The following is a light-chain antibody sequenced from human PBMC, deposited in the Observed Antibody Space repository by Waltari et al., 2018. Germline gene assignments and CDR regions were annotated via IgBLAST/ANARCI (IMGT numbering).Light chain of an antibody. CDR3: QVWDSSSDHPV. V-gene: IGLV3-21*02. Sequence: SYVLTQPPSVSVAPGQTARIICGGNNIGSKSVHWYQQKPGPAPVLVVYDDSDRPSGIPEGFSGSKPGKPATLTVCRVEAGDEADYYCQVWDSSSDHPVFGGGTKLTVL. J-gene: IGLJ3*02. CDR2: DDS. CDR1: NIGSKS.